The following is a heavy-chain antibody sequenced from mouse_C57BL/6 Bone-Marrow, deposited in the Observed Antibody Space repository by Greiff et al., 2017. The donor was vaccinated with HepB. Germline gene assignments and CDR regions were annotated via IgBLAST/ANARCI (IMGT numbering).Heavy chain of an antibody. CDR2: ISGGGGNT. D-gene: IGHD1-2*01. CDR3: ARALLRRGAMDY. J-gene: IGHJ4*01. CDR1: GFTSSSYT. V-gene: IGHV5-4*03. Sequence: DVKLVESGGGLVKPGGSLKLSCAASGFTSSSYTMSWVRQTPEKRLEWVATISGGGGNTYYPDNVKGRFTISRDNAKNNLYLQMSHLKSEDTAMYYCARALLRRGAMDYWGQGTSVTVSS.